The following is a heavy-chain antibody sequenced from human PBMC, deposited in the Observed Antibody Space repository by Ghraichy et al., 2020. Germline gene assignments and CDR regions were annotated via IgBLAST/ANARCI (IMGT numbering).Heavy chain of an antibody. J-gene: IGHJ2*01. CDR1: DESISNSY. CDR3: ARGPEDDWHFDL. CDR2: IHDSGRT. V-gene: IGHV4-59*12. Sequence: SETLSLTCTVSDESISNSYWNWIRQPPGKGLEWIADIHDSGRTDYNPSLKGRVTISIDRSKNQSSLKMNSVTAADTAVYYCARGPEDDWHFDLWGPGTLVSV. D-gene: IGHD1-14*01.